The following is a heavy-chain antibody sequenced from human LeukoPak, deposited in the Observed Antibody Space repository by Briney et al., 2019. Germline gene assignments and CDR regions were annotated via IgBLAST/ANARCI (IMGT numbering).Heavy chain of an antibody. Sequence: PSETLSLTCTVSGGSISSYYWNWIRQPPGKGLEWIGYIYASGSTNYNPSLNSRITISLDTSKNQFSLRLSSVTAAGTAVYYCARQQGYYDTIGRYYHYYMDVWGKGTTVTVSS. CDR2: IYASGST. D-gene: IGHD3-22*01. V-gene: IGHV4-4*09. CDR3: ARQQGYYDTIGRYYHYYMDV. CDR1: GGSISSYY. J-gene: IGHJ6*03.